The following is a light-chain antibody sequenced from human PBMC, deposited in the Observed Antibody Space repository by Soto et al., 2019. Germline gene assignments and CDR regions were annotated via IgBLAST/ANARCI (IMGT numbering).Light chain of an antibody. J-gene: IGKJ1*01. V-gene: IGKV1-5*01. CDR2: DAS. Sequence: DIQMTQSPSTLSASVGDRVTITGRASQSISSWLAWYQQKPGKAPKLLIYDASSLESGVPSRFSGSGSGTEFTLTISSLQPDDFATYYCQQYISYSWTFGQGTKVAIK. CDR3: QQYISYSWT. CDR1: QSISSW.